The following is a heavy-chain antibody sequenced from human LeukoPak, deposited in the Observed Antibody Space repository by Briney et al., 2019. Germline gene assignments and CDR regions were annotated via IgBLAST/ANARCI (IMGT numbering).Heavy chain of an antibody. Sequence: SETLSLTCTVSGGSISSYYWSWIRQPPGKGLEWIGYIYYSGSTNYNPSLKSRVTISVDTSKNQFSLKLSSVTAADTAVYYCAGVDGWYYFDYWGQGTLVTVSS. D-gene: IGHD6-19*01. CDR3: AGVDGWYYFDY. J-gene: IGHJ4*02. V-gene: IGHV4-59*01. CDR1: GGSISSYY. CDR2: IYYSGST.